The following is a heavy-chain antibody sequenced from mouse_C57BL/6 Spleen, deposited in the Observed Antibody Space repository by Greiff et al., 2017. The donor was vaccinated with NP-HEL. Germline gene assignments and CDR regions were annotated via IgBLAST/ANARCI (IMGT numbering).Heavy chain of an antibody. Sequence: EVMLVESGGGLVKPGGSLKLSCAASGFTFSSYTMSWVRQTPEKRLEWVATISGGGGNTYYPDSVKGRFTISRDNATNTLYLQMSSLRSEYTALYYCARQAYYSNFPLDYWGKGTTLTVSS. D-gene: IGHD2-5*01. CDR2: ISGGGGNT. V-gene: IGHV5-9*01. CDR1: GFTFSSYT. J-gene: IGHJ2*01. CDR3: ARQAYYSNFPLDY.